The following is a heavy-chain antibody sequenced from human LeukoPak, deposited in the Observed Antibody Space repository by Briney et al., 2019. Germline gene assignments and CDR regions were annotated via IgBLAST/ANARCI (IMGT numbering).Heavy chain of an antibody. CDR1: GFSFSSYV. CDR3: ARDPGATLSYAMDA. D-gene: IGHD1-26*01. CDR2: ISYDGNHK. J-gene: IGHJ6*02. Sequence: PGGSLRLSCAASGFSFSSYVMHWVRQAPGKGLEWVTLISYDGNHKEYGDSVRGRFTSSRDNSKNTLYLQMNSLRAEDTAVYYCARDPGATLSYAMDAWGQGTAVTVSS. V-gene: IGHV3-30*03.